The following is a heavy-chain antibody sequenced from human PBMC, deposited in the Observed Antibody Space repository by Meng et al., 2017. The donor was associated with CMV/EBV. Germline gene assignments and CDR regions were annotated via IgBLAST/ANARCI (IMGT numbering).Heavy chain of an antibody. CDR3: ARAAPDYYDSSGPPDY. CDR2: IYYSGST. D-gene: IGHD3-22*01. J-gene: IGHJ4*02. Sequence: VRLQESGPGLVKPSQTLSLTCTVSGGSISSGDYYWSWIRQPPGKGLEWIGYIYYSGSTYYNPSLKSRVTISVDTSKNQFSLKLSSVTAADTAVYYCARAAPDYYDSSGPPDYWGQGTLVTVSS. V-gene: IGHV4-30-4*08. CDR1: GGSISSGDYY.